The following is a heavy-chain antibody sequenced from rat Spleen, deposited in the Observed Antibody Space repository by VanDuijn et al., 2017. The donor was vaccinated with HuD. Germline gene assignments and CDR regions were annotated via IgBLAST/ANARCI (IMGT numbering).Heavy chain of an antibody. D-gene: IGHD1-10*01. CDR1: GFTFSSVP. Sequence: EVQLVESGGGLVQPGRSLKLSCAASGFTFSSVPMAWVRQAPKKGLEWVASISSGGGGTHYPDSVKGRFTISRDNAKRTLYLQMESLRSEDTASYYCARHGIYNNYGWFAYWGQGTLVTVSS. J-gene: IGHJ3*01. CDR2: ISSGGGGT. V-gene: IGHV5-25*01. CDR3: ARHGIYNNYGWFAY.